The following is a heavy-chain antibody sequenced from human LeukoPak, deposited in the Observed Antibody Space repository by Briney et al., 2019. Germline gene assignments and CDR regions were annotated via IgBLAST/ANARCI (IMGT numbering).Heavy chain of an antibody. V-gene: IGHV6-1*01. D-gene: IGHD6-19*01. CDR1: GDSVSSIRTA. CDR3: TRDQSSGWSPPFDY. J-gene: IGHJ4*02. CDR2: TYFRSTWYN. Sequence: SQTLSLTCAISGDSVSSIRTAWNWIRQSPSRGLEWLGRTYFRSTWYNDYALSVKSRISLNPDTSKNQFSLQLNSVTPEDTAVYYCTRDQSSGWSPPFDYWGQGTLVTVSS.